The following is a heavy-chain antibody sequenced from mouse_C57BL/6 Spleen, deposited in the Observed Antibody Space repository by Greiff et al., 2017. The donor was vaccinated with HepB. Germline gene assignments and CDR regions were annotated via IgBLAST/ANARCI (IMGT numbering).Heavy chain of an antibody. J-gene: IGHJ1*03. D-gene: IGHD1-1*01. CDR3: ARQAVGGYFDV. V-gene: IGHV5-15*01. CDR2: ISNLAYSI. CDR1: GFTFSDYG. Sequence: DVKLVESGGGLVQPGGSLKLSCAASGFTFSDYGMAWVRQAPRKGPEWVAFISNLAYSIYYADTVTGRFTISRENAKNTLYLEMSSLRSEDTAMYYCARQAVGGYFDVWGTGTTVTVSS.